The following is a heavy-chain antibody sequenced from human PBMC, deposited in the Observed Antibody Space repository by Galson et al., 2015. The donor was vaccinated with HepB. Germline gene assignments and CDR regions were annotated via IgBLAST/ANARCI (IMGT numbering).Heavy chain of an antibody. CDR2: INPSGGST. D-gene: IGHD6-13*01. V-gene: IGHV1-46*03. CDR1: GYTFTSYY. CDR3: ARAIAAAGVHSYYYYYYGMDV. J-gene: IGHJ6*02. Sequence: SVKVSCKASGYTFTSYYMHWVRQAPGQGLEWMGIINPSGGSTSYAQKFQGRVTMTRDTSTSTVYMELSSLRSEDTAVYYCARAIAAAGVHSYYYYYYGMDVWGQGTTVTVSS.